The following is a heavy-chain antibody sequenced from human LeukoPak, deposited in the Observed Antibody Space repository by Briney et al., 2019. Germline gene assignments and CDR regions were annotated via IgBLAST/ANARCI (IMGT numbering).Heavy chain of an antibody. J-gene: IGHJ4*02. V-gene: IGHV4-38-2*02. Sequence: SETLSLTCTVSGYSISSGYYWDWIRQPPGKGLEWIGSIYHSGSTYYNPSLKSRVTISVDTSKNQFSLKLSSVTAADTAVYYCARGFWSRYYDYWGQGTLVTVSS. D-gene: IGHD2-8*02. CDR3: ARGFWSRYYDY. CDR2: IYHSGST. CDR1: GYSISSGYY.